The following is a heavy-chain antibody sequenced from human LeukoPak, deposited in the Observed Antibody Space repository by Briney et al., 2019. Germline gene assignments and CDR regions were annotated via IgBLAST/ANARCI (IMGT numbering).Heavy chain of an antibody. D-gene: IGHD2-2*01. V-gene: IGHV1-46*01. J-gene: IGHJ5*02. CDR3: ARRLTAASLEFDP. Sequence: APGKASCKASGYTFTRSYMHWVREAPGHGLEWMGIINPSGGSTRYAQKFQGRVTMTRDTSTSTVYMELSSLRSEDTAVYYCARRLTAASLEFDPWGQGTLVTVSS. CDR1: GYTFTRSY. CDR2: INPSGGST.